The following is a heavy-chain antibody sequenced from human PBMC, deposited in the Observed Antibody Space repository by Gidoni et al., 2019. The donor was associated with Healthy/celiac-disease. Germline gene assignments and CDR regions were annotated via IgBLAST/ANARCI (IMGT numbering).Heavy chain of an antibody. D-gene: IGHD3-22*01. CDR1: GRSFSGYY. V-gene: IGHV4-34*01. CDR2: INHSGST. J-gene: IGHJ4*02. Sequence: QVQLQQWGAGLLKPSETLSLTCAVSGRSFSGYYWRWIRQPPGKGLEWIGEINHSGSTNYTPSLKSRVTISVDTSKNQFSLKLSSVTAADTAVYYCATGRYYDSSGYYPFDYWGQGTLVTVSS. CDR3: ATGRYYDSSGYYPFDY.